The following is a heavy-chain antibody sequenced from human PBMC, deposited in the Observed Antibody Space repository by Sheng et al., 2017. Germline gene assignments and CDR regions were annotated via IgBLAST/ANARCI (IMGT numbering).Heavy chain of an antibody. J-gene: IGHJ6*01. CDR1: GFTFSSYA. CDR3: ARGGLRWEGNYYGMDV. CDR2: ISYDGSNK. V-gene: IGHV3-30*01. D-gene: IGHD4-17*01. Sequence: QVQLVESGGGVVQPGRSLRLSCAASGFTFSSYAMHWVRQAPGKGLEWVAVISYDGSNKYYADSVKGRFTISRDNSKNTLYLQMNSLRAEDTAVYYCARGGLRWEGNYYGMDVWGPRDHGHRLL.